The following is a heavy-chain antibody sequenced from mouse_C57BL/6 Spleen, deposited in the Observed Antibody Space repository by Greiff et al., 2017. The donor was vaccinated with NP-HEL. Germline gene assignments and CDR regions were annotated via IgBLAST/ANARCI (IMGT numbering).Heavy chain of an antibody. CDR3: ARRTNWDYFDY. CDR1: GYTFTTYP. D-gene: IGHD4-1*02. V-gene: IGHV1-47*01. J-gene: IGHJ2*01. Sequence: QVQLKQSGAELVKPGASVKMSCKASGYTFTTYPIEWMKQNHGKSLEWIGNFHPYNDDTTYNDKFKGKATLTVEKSSSTVYLALSRLTADDSAVDYCARRTNWDYFDYWGQGTTLTVSS. CDR2: FHPYNDDT.